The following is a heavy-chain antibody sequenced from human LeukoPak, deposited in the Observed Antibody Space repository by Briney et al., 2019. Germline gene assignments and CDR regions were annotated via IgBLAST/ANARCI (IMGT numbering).Heavy chain of an antibody. CDR1: GGSISSSRYY. CDR2: IYYSGST. Sequence: MPSETLSLTCTVSGGSISSSRYYWGWIRQPPGKGLEWIGSIYYSGSTYYNPSLKSRVTISIDTSKNQFSLKLSSVTAADTAVYYCARRRGASSGRLRPLDYWGQGTLVTVSS. V-gene: IGHV4-39*07. J-gene: IGHJ4*02. D-gene: IGHD6-19*01. CDR3: ARRRGASSGRLRPLDY.